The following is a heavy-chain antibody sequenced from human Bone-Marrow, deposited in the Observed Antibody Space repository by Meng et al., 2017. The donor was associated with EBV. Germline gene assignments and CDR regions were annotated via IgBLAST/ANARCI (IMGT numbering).Heavy chain of an antibody. J-gene: IGHJ4*02. CDR2: ISSALTTLSY. D-gene: IGHD2-15*01. Sequence: EVQLVESGGSLVKPGGSLRLSCAVSGFTVCGYGMNWVRQAPGKGLEWVSYISSALTTLSYKYADSVKGRFTISRDNARNSLYLQLNSLRVEDTSIYYCARGRYCSGGGCYFDYWGQGTLVTVSS. CDR1: GFTVCGYG. CDR3: ARGRYCSGGGCYFDY. V-gene: IGHV3-21*01.